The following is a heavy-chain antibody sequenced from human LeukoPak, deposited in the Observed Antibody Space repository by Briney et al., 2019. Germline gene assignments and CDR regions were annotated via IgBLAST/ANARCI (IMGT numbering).Heavy chain of an antibody. J-gene: IGHJ4*02. Sequence: SVKVSCKASGGTFSSYAISWVRQAPGQGLEWMGGIIPIFGTANYAQKFQGRVTITTDESTSTAYMELSSLRSEDTAVYYCAKDPPHRPRGNYHSLWGQGTLVTVSS. D-gene: IGHD1-26*01. CDR3: AKDPPHRPRGNYHSL. CDR1: GGTFSSYA. V-gene: IGHV1-69*05. CDR2: IIPIFGTA.